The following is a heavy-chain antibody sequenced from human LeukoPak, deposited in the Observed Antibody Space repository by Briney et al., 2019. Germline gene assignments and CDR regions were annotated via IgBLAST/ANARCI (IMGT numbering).Heavy chain of an antibody. CDR3: ARDGRRGVVTQGGYFDY. CDR1: GFTFSSYE. J-gene: IGHJ4*02. D-gene: IGHD4-23*01. CDR2: ISSSGFPI. V-gene: IGHV3-48*03. Sequence: GGSLRLSCAASGFTFSSYEMKWVRQAPGKGLEWVSYISSSGFPISYSHSVNLPFTISIPNAKNSLYLQMNSLRVEDTAVYYCARDGRRGVVTQGGYFDYWGQGTLVTVSS.